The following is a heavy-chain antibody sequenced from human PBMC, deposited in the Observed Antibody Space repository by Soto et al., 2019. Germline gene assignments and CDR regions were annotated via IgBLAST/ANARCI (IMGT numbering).Heavy chain of an antibody. CDR1: GFTFSSYA. CDR3: ARDQVARLQLWLQADYYYGMDV. J-gene: IGHJ6*02. D-gene: IGHD5-18*01. Sequence: GGSLRLSCAASGFTFSSYAMHWVRQAPGKGLEWVAVISYDGSNKYYADSVKGRFTISRDNSKNTLYLQMNSLRAEDTAVYYCARDQVARLQLWLQADYYYGMDVWGQGTTVTVSS. CDR2: ISYDGSNK. V-gene: IGHV3-30-3*01.